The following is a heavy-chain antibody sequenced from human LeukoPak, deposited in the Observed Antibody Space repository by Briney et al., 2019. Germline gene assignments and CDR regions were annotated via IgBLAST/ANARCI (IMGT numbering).Heavy chain of an antibody. V-gene: IGHV4-34*01. Sequence: PSETLSLTCAVYGGSFSGYNWSWIRQPPGKGLEWIGEINHSGSTNYNPSLKSRVTISVDTSKNQFSLKLSSVTAADTAVYYCARGLLYYYDSSGYYYVRWFDPWGQGTLVTVSS. CDR3: ARGLLYYYDSSGYYYVRWFDP. CDR2: INHSGST. D-gene: IGHD3-22*01. CDR1: GGSFSGYN. J-gene: IGHJ5*02.